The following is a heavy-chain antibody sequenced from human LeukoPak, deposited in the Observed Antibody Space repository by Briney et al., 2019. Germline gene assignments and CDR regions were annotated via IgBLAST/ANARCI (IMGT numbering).Heavy chain of an antibody. V-gene: IGHV1-18*04. Sequence: GASVKVSCKASGYTFTSYYMHWVRQAPGQGLEWMGWISAYNGNTNYAQKLQGRVTMTTDTSTSTAYMELRSLRSDDTAVYYCARGEHYYDSSGFDYWGQGTLVTVSS. CDR3: ARGEHYYDSSGFDY. CDR2: ISAYNGNT. CDR1: GYTFTSYY. D-gene: IGHD3-22*01. J-gene: IGHJ4*02.